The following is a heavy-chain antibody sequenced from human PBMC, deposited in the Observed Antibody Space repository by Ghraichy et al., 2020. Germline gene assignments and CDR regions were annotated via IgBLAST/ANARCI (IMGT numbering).Heavy chain of an antibody. V-gene: IGHV3-23*01. D-gene: IGHD1-26*01. CDR3: AKDPRWEDPANYFDY. J-gene: IGHJ4*02. CDR1: GFTFSGYA. CDR2: ISGSGGST. Sequence: GGSLRLSCATSGFTFSGYAMSWVRQAPGKGLEWVSAISGSGGSTYYADSVKGRFTISRDNSKNALYLQMNSLRAEDTAVYYCAKDPRWEDPANYFDYWGQGTLVTVPP.